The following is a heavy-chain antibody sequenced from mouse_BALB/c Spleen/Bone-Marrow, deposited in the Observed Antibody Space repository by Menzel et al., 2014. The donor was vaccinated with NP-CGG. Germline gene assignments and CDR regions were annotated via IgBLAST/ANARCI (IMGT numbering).Heavy chain of an antibody. CDR3: ARWGQLELRKAWFAY. CDR1: GYTLTNYW. Sequence: QVQLKESGAELAKPGASVKMSCKASGYTLTNYWMHWVKQRPGQGLEWIGYFNPITAYTEYNQKFKDKVTLTADKSSSTAYMQLSSLTSEDSAVYYCARWGQLELRKAWFAYWGQGTLVTVSA. CDR2: FNPITAYT. V-gene: IGHV1-7*01. D-gene: IGHD3-1*01. J-gene: IGHJ3*01.